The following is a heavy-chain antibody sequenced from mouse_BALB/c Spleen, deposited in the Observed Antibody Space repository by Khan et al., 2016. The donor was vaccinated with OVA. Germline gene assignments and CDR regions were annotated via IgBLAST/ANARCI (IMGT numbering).Heavy chain of an antibody. V-gene: IGHV5-9-3*01. CDR1: GFTFSSYA. J-gene: IGHJ2*01. CDR2: ISSGGSYT. Sequence: EVQLLETGGGLVKPGGSLKLSCAASGFTFSSYALSWVRQTPEKRLEWVATISSGGSYTYYPGSVKGRFTISRANARNTLYLHMSSLRSEDTAMYYCARSPGYYGSNYFDYWGQGSTLTVSS. D-gene: IGHD1-1*01. CDR3: ARSPGYYGSNYFDY.